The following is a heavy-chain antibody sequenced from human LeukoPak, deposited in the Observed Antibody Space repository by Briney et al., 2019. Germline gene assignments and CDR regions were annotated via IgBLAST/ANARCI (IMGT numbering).Heavy chain of an antibody. CDR1: GFPFSAYA. V-gene: IGHV3-23*01. Sequence: PGGSLRLSCAASGFPFSAYAMSWVRQAPGKGLEWVSAISASGDTTYYADSVKGRFTISRDNSKNTLFLQMNRLRAEDTAVYYCAKRGAYSPPYWGQGTLVTVSS. D-gene: IGHD5-18*01. J-gene: IGHJ4*02. CDR2: ISASGDTT. CDR3: AKRGAYSPPY.